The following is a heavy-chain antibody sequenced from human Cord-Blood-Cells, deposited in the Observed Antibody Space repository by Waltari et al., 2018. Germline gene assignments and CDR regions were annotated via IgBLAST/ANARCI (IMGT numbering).Heavy chain of an antibody. D-gene: IGHD6-6*01. CDR2: IKQDGSEK. J-gene: IGHJ4*02. V-gene: IGHV3-7*01. CDR3: AREGYSSSFDY. Sequence: EVQLVESGGGLVQPGGSLRLSCAASGFTFSSYWMSWVRQAPGKGLEGVANIKQDGSEKYYVYSVKGRFTISRDNAKNSLYLQMNSLRAEDTAVYYCAREGYSSSFDYWGQGTLVTVSS. CDR1: GFTFSSYW.